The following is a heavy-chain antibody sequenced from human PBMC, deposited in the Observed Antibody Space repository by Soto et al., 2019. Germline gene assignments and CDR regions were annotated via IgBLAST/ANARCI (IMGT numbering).Heavy chain of an antibody. Sequence: GGSLRLSCAASGFTFSSYWMSWVRQAPGKGLEWVANIKQDGSEKYYVDSVKGRFTISRDNAKNSLYLQMNSLRAEDAAVYYCSTVAYSSYYFDYWGKGTLVTVSS. CDR1: GFTFSSYW. D-gene: IGHD6-6*01. CDR3: STVAYSSYYFDY. CDR2: IKQDGSEK. J-gene: IGHJ4*02. V-gene: IGHV3-7*01.